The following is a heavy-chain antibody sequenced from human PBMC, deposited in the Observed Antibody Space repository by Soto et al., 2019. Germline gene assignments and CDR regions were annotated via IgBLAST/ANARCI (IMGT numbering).Heavy chain of an antibody. Sequence: GGSLRLSCAASGFTFSSYAMSWVRQAPGKGLEWVSGISGSGSTYYVDSVKGRFTISRDDSKYALYLQMNSLRAEDTAVYYCAKDVAAAGMMFFNYWGQGT. V-gene: IGHV3-23*01. CDR2: ISGSGST. D-gene: IGHD6-13*01. J-gene: IGHJ4*02. CDR3: AKDVAAAGMMFFNY. CDR1: GFTFSSYA.